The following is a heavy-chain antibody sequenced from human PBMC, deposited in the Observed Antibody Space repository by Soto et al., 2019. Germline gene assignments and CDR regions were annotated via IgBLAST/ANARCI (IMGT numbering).Heavy chain of an antibody. V-gene: IGHV5-51*01. CDR1: GYSFTSYW. CDR2: IYPGDSDT. D-gene: IGHD6-13*01. CDR3: ATTPAAGTRYYGMDV. J-gene: IGHJ6*02. Sequence: PGESLKISCKGSGYSFTSYWIGWVRQMPGKGLEWMGIIYPGDSDTRYSPSFQGQVTISADKSISTAYLQWSSLKASDTAMYYCATTPAAGTRYYGMDVWGQGTTVTVSS.